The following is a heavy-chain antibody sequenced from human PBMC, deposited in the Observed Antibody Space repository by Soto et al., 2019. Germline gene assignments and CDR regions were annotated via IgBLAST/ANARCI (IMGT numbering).Heavy chain of an antibody. CDR1: GYIFTTYV. CDR3: ARGRYGDY. V-gene: IGHV1-18*01. Sequence: QVHLVQSGAEVKKPGASVKVSCNGSGYIFTTYVITWVRQAPGQGLEWMGWISAHNGNTNYAPNRKGRVTVTRDTSTSTAYMELRNLRSDDTAVYYCARGRYGDYWGQGALVTVSS. CDR2: ISAHNGNT. J-gene: IGHJ4*02. D-gene: IGHD1-1*01.